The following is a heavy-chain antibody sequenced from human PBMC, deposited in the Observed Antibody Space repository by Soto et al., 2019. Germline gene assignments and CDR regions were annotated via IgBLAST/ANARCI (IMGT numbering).Heavy chain of an antibody. CDR1: GYTFTSYG. CDR3: ARDRVYIAAAGRHNWFAP. Sequence: QVQLVQSGAEVKKPGASVKVSCKASGYTFTSYGISWVRQAPGHGLEWMGWISAYNGNTNYAQKRQGRVTMTTDTPTSTAYMEQRSQRSDDTAVYYCARDRVYIAAAGRHNWFAPWGQGTLVAVSS. V-gene: IGHV1-18*01. D-gene: IGHD6-13*01. J-gene: IGHJ5*02. CDR2: ISAYNGNT.